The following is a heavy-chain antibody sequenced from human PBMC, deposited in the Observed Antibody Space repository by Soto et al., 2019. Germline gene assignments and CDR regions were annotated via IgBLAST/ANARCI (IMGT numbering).Heavy chain of an antibody. J-gene: IGHJ5*02. CDR3: AREDIVVVVAASVTARVGNWFDP. CDR2: INPSGGST. V-gene: IGHV1-46*01. Sequence: ASVKVSCKASGYTFTRYYMHWVRQAPGQGLEWMGIINPSGGSTSYAKKFQGRVTMTRDTSTSTVYMELSSLRSEDTAVYYCAREDIVVVVAASVTARVGNWFDPWGQGTLVTSPQ. D-gene: IGHD2-15*01. CDR1: GYTFTRYY.